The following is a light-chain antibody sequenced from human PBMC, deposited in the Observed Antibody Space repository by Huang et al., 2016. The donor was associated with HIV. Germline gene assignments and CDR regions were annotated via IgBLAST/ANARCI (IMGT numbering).Light chain of an antibody. CDR3: QHYNNWPPFT. V-gene: IGKV3-15*01. Sequence: EVVMTQSPATLSVSPAERATLSCRASQSVSNKLAWYQHRPGQAPRLIVYGASTRATVIPARFSGSGSGTEFTLTISSLQSEDFAVYYCQHYNNWPPFTFGHGTKVDIK. CDR1: QSVSNK. CDR2: GAS. J-gene: IGKJ3*01.